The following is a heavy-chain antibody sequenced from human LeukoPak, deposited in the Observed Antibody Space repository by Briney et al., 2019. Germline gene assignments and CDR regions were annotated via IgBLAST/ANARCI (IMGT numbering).Heavy chain of an antibody. D-gene: IGHD2-2*01. Sequence: GGSLRLSCAASGFTVSSNYMSWVRQAPGKGLEWVSVIYTGGSTNYAASVKGRFTISRDNSKNTLYLQMNSLRAEDTAVYYCATLVVPATFYYGMDVWGQGTTVTVSS. CDR1: GFTVSSNY. CDR3: ATLVVPATFYYGMDV. J-gene: IGHJ6*02. V-gene: IGHV3-66*01. CDR2: IYTGGST.